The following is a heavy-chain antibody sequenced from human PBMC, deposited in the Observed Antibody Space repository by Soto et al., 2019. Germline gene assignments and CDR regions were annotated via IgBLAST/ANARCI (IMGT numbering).Heavy chain of an antibody. J-gene: IGHJ4*02. CDR2: IVVGSGNT. CDR1: GFTFTSSA. V-gene: IGHV1-58*01. CDR3: AALAPYYDILTGSPGPDY. Sequence: ASVKVSCKASGFTFTSSAVQWVRQARGQRLEWIGWIVVGSGNTNYAQKFQERVTITRDMSTSTAYMELSSLRSEDTAVYYCAALAPYYDILTGSPGPDYWGQGTLVTVSS. D-gene: IGHD3-9*01.